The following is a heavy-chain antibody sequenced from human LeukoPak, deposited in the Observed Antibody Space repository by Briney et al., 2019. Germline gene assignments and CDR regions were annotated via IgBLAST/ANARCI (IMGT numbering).Heavy chain of an antibody. CDR3: ARGSYDIYAFDI. CDR1: GGSISSYY. CDR2: IYYSGST. J-gene: IGHJ3*02. Sequence: PSETLSLTCTVSGGSISSYYWSWIRQPPGKGLEWIGYIYYSGSTSYNPSLKSRVTISVDTSKNQFSLKLSSVTAADTAVYYCARGSYDIYAFDIWGQGTMVTVSS. V-gene: IGHV4-59*01. D-gene: IGHD3/OR15-3a*01.